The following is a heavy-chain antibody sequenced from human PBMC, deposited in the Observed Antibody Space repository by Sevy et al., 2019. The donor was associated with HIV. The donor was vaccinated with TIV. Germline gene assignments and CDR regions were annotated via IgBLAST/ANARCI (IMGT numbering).Heavy chain of an antibody. V-gene: IGHV4-59*01. Sequence: SETLSLTCTVSGGSISSYYWSWIRQPPGRGLEHIGYIYYTGSTKYNPSLKSRVTISVDTSKNQFSLNLKSVTAADMAVYYCARAPPVRSGDDSLNWFAPWGQGTLVTVSS. CDR2: IYYTGST. CDR3: ARAPPVRSGDDSLNWFAP. J-gene: IGHJ5*02. D-gene: IGHD5-12*01. CDR1: GGSISSYY.